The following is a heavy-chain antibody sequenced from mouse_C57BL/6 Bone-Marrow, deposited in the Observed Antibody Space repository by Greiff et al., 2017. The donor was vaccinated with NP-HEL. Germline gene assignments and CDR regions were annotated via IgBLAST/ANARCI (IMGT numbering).Heavy chain of an antibody. CDR1: GYTFTSYW. CDR3: AREDYDGSSYTYAMDY. J-gene: IGHJ4*01. V-gene: IGHV1-64*01. D-gene: IGHD1-1*01. CDR2: IHPNSGST. Sequence: QVQLQQPGAELVKPGASVKLSCKASGYTFTSYWMHWVKQRPGQGLEWIGMIHPNSGSTNYNEKFKSKATLTVDKSSSTAYMQLSSLTSEDSAVYYCAREDYDGSSYTYAMDYWGQGTSVTVSS.